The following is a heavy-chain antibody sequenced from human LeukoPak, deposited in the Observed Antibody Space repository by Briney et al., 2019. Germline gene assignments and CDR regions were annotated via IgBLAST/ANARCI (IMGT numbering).Heavy chain of an antibody. CDR2: IYSGGST. J-gene: IGHJ4*02. V-gene: IGHV3-66*02. Sequence: GGSLKLSCAASGFPVSSPYMSWVRQAPGKGLEWVSVIYSGGSTYYADSVKGRFTISRDNSKNTLYLQMNSLRPEDTAVYYCARGRPVGDYWGQGTLVTVSS. CDR1: GFPVSSPY. D-gene: IGHD1-26*01. CDR3: ARGRPVGDY.